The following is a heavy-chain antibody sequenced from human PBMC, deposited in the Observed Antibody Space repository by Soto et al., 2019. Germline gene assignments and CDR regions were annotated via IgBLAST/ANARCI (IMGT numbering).Heavy chain of an antibody. CDR1: GYTFRNYG. J-gene: IGHJ4*02. Sequence: QVQLVQSGAEVKKPGASVTVSCKASGYTFRNYGITWVRQAPGQGLEWMAWITIYYGDTKTAQKYQGRVTVTADTSTSTAYMELMSLTSDDTAVYYCARGDGDTLDYWGQGTLVSVSS. D-gene: IGHD2-21*02. CDR3: ARGDGDTLDY. CDR2: ITIYYGDT. V-gene: IGHV1-18*01.